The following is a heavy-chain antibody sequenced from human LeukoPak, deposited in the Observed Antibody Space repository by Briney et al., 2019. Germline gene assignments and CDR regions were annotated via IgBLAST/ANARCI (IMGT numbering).Heavy chain of an antibody. Sequence: ASVKVSCKASGGTFSSYAISWVRQAPGQGLEWMGGIIPIFGTANYAQKLQGRVTMTTDTSTSTAYMELRSLRSDDTAVYYCARSPNGSGSYYKGGDYWGQGTLVTVSS. CDR1: GGTFSSYA. CDR3: ARSPNGSGSYYKGGDY. V-gene: IGHV1-69*05. D-gene: IGHD3-10*01. CDR2: IIPIFGTA. J-gene: IGHJ4*02.